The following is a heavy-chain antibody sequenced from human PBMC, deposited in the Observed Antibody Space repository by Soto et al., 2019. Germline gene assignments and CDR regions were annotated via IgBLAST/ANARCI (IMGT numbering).Heavy chain of an antibody. D-gene: IGHD3-22*01. J-gene: IGHJ4*02. CDR2: INHSGTT. V-gene: IGHV4-34*01. CDR1: GGSFSGFY. Sequence: SETLSLTCAVYGGSFSGFYWNWIRQPPGKGLEWIGEINHSGTTNYNPSLKSRVTISVDTPKNQLSLKLSSVTAADTAVNYCARGRYYDSSGYYPFYYFDYWGQGTLVTVS. CDR3: ARGRYYDSSGYYPFYYFDY.